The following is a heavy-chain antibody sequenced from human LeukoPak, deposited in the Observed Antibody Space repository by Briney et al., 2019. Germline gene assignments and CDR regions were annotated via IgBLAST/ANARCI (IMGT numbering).Heavy chain of an antibody. J-gene: IGHJ6*03. V-gene: IGHV4-39*01. CDR1: GGSISSSSYY. D-gene: IGHD3-10*01. CDR3: ARGISGYYGSGSSFYYYYMDV. CDR2: IYYSGST. Sequence: SETLSLTCTVSGGSISSSSYYWGWIRQPPGKGLEWIGSIYYSGSTYYNPSLKSRVTISVDTSKNQFSLKLSSVTAADTAVYYCARGISGYYGSGSSFYYYYMDVWGKGTTVTISS.